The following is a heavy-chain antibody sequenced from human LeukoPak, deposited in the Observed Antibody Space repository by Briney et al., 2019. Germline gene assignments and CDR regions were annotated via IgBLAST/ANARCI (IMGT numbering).Heavy chain of an antibody. V-gene: IGHV3-23*01. D-gene: IGHD3-9*01. CDR1: GCTFNNYA. J-gene: IGHJ4*02. CDR3: AKGLYYDLLTGYFH. Sequence: LPGGSLRLSCAASGCTFNNYALSWVRQAPAMGLEWVSSISGSGGNTYYADSVKGRFTISGDNSKNALYLQMNSLRAEDTALYYCAKGLYYDLLTGYFHWGQGTLVTVSS. CDR2: ISGSGGNT.